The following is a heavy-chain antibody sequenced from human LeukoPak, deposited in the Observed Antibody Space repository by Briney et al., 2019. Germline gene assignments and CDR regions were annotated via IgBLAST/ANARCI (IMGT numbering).Heavy chain of an antibody. J-gene: IGHJ4*02. V-gene: IGHV3-74*01. CDR3: AKDNPPYGDYVFDY. D-gene: IGHD4-17*01. CDR2: INSDGSST. Sequence: GGSLRPSCAASGFTFSSFWMHWVRQAPGKGLVWVSRINSDGSSTSYADSVKGRFTISRDNSKNTLYLQMNSLRAEDTAVYYCAKDNPPYGDYVFDYWGQGTLVTVSS. CDR1: GFTFSSFW.